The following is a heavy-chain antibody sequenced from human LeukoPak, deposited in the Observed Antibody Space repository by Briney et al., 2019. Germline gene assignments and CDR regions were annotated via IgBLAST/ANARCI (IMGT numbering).Heavy chain of an antibody. CDR1: GDIVSSNSGT. CDR3: ARGKSKRLDV. D-gene: IGHD5/OR15-5a*01. V-gene: IGHV6-1*01. CDR2: TYYRSKWYN. Sequence: SQTLSLTCAISGDIVSSNSGTWNWIRQSPSRGLEWLGRTYYRSKWYNDYAVSVQSRITINPDTSKNNFSLQLSSVTPEDTAVYFCARGKSKRLDVWGQGTTVTVSS. J-gene: IGHJ6*02.